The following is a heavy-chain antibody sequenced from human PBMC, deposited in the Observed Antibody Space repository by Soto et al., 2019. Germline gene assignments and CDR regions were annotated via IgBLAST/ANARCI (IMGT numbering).Heavy chain of an antibody. CDR3: ARGTIFGVVSNTKYNWFDP. CDR1: GGSFSGYY. Sequence: ASETLSLTCAVYGGSFSGYYWSWIRQPPGKGLEWIGEINHSGSTNYNPSPKSRVTISVDTSKNQFSLKLSSVTAADTAVYYCARGTIFGVVSNTKYNWFDPWGQGTLVTVSS. D-gene: IGHD3-3*01. J-gene: IGHJ5*02. CDR2: INHSGST. V-gene: IGHV4-34*01.